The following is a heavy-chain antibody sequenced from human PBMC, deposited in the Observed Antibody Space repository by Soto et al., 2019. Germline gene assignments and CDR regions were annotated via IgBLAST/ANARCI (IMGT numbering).Heavy chain of an antibody. V-gene: IGHV4-31*03. CDR2: IYYSGST. D-gene: IGHD3-10*01. CDR3: ARGPLLWFGELLSPFFDY. Sequence: SETLSLTCTVSGGSISSGGYYWSWIRQHPGKGLEWIGYIYYSGSTYYNPSLKSRVTISVDTSKNQFSLKLSSVTAADTAVYYCARGPLLWFGELLSPFFDYWGQGTLVTVSS. CDR1: GGSISSGGYY. J-gene: IGHJ4*02.